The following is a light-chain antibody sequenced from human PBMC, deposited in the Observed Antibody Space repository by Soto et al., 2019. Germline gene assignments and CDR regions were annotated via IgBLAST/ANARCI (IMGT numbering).Light chain of an antibody. CDR2: GAS. CDR3: QQRNMWPPIT. V-gene: IGKV3-11*01. Sequence: EVVLTQSPGTLSLSPGGRATLSRRASQSVSRRLAWYQQRPGQSPRLLISGASMRASGVPVRFIGSGSGTDFTLTITRLEPEDFAVYYCQQRNMWPPITFGQGTRLENK. J-gene: IGKJ5*01. CDR1: QSVSRR.